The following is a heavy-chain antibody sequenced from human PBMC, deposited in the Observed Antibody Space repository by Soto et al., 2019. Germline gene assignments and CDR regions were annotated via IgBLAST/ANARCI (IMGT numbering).Heavy chain of an antibody. J-gene: IGHJ4*02. D-gene: IGHD3-16*02. CDR3: ALGGPPDYDYVWGSYRYLANYYFDY. Sequence: QVQLVESGGGVVQPGRSLRLSCAASGFTFSSYGMHWVRQAPGKGLEWVAVIWYDGSNKYYVDTVKGRFTISRDNSKNTLYLQMNRLRAEDTAVDYCALGGPPDYDYVWGSYRYLANYYFDYWGQGTLVTVSS. CDR2: IWYDGSNK. CDR1: GFTFSSYG. V-gene: IGHV3-33*01.